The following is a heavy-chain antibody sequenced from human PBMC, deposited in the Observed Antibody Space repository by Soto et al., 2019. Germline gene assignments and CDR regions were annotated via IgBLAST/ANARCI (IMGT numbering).Heavy chain of an antibody. Sequence: ASVKVSCKASGYTFTGYYMHWVRQAPGQGLEWMGWINPNSGGTNYAQKFQGWVTMTRDTSISTAYVELSRLRSDDTAVYYCARETTYIWGSYRDHDAFDIWGQGTMVTVSS. D-gene: IGHD3-16*02. J-gene: IGHJ3*02. CDR2: INPNSGGT. CDR1: GYTFTGYY. V-gene: IGHV1-2*04. CDR3: ARETTYIWGSYRDHDAFDI.